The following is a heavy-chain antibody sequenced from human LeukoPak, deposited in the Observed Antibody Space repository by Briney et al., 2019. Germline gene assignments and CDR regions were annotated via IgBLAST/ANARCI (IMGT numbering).Heavy chain of an antibody. CDR2: IRYDGSNK. V-gene: IGHV3-30*02. CDR1: GFTFSSYG. CDR3: ARDSGLLKAVYYYYGMDV. Sequence: GRSLRLSCAASGFTFSSYGMHWVRQAPGKGLEWVAFIRYDGSNKYYADSVKGRFTISRDNSKNTLYLQMNSLRAEDTAVYYCARDSGLLKAVYYYYGMDVWGQGTTVTVSS. J-gene: IGHJ6*02. D-gene: IGHD3-22*01.